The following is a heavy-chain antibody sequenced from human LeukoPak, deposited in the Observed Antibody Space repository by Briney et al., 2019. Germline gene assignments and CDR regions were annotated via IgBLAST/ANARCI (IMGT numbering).Heavy chain of an antibody. V-gene: IGHV3-23*01. CDR3: AKDRIPDGKYSIDF. CDR2: IVGDGGGI. CDR1: VFTFSNYA. Sequence: GGSLRLSCAASVFTFSNYAMSWVRQAPGKGLEWVSVIVGDGGGIHYADSVSGRFTISRDNSRNTLYLQMNSLRVEDTAVYYCAKDRIPDGKYSIDFWGQGTLVTVSS. D-gene: IGHD5-24*01. J-gene: IGHJ4*02.